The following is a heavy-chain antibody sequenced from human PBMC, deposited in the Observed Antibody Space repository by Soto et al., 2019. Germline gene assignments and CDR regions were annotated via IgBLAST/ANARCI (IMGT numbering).Heavy chain of an antibody. CDR2: IFYNGST. Sequence: SETLSLTCTVSGGSISSYYWSWIRQPPGKGLEWIGYIFYNGSTNYNPSLNSRVTISVDTSKNQFSLNLRSVTAADTAVYYCARRTWGMDVWGQGTTVTVSS. CDR1: GGSISSYY. D-gene: IGHD2-8*01. CDR3: ARRTWGMDV. V-gene: IGHV4-59*08. J-gene: IGHJ6*02.